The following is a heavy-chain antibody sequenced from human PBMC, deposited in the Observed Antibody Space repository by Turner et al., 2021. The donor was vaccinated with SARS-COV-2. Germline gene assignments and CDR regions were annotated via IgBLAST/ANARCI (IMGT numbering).Heavy chain of an antibody. V-gene: IGHV3-33*01. Sequence: QVQLVESGGGVVQPGRSLRLSCAASGCTFSSYGMHWVRQAPGKGLEWVAVIWYDGSNKYNADSVKGRFTISRDNSKNTLYLQMNSLRAEDTAVYYCATGSGSYYFSPTYYFDYWGQGTLVTVSS. CDR1: GCTFSSYG. D-gene: IGHD1-26*01. CDR2: IWYDGSNK. CDR3: ATGSGSYYFSPTYYFDY. J-gene: IGHJ4*02.